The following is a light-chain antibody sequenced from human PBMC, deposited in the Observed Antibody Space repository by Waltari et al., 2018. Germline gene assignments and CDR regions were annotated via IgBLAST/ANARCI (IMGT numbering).Light chain of an antibody. J-gene: IGLJ2*01. V-gene: IGLV2-8*01. CDR2: EVS. CDR3: SSYAGSNIVV. Sequence: QSALPPPPSASGSPGPSVTISCTGTSSYVGVYNHFSWYQQHPGKAPKLMIYEVSKRPSGVPDRFSGSKSGNTASLTVSGLQAEDEADYYCSSYAGSNIVVFGGGTKLTVL. CDR1: SSYVGVYNH.